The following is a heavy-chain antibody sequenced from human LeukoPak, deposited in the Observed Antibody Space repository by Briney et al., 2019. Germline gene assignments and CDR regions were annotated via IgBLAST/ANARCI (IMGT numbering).Heavy chain of an antibody. D-gene: IGHD3-10*01. Sequence: GGSLRLSCAASGFTFSSYAMHWVRQAPGKGLEWVAVISYDGSNKYYADSVKGRFTISRDNSKNTLYLQMNSLKTEDTAVYYCTTTPGSYYDYWGQGTLVTVSS. CDR2: ISYDGSNK. J-gene: IGHJ4*02. CDR1: GFTFSSYA. V-gene: IGHV3-30*04. CDR3: TTTPGSYYDY.